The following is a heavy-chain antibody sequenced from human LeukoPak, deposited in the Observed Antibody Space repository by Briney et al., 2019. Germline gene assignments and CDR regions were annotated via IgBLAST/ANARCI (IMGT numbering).Heavy chain of an antibody. Sequence: ASVKVSCKASGGTFSSYAISWVRQAPGQGLEWMGWINTNTGNPTYAQGFTGRFVFSLDTSVSTAYLQISSLKAEDTAVYYCARAAGLEWLFNWFDPWGQGTLVTVSS. D-gene: IGHD3-3*01. J-gene: IGHJ5*02. V-gene: IGHV7-4-1*02. CDR2: INTNTGNP. CDR1: GGTFSSYA. CDR3: ARAAGLEWLFNWFDP.